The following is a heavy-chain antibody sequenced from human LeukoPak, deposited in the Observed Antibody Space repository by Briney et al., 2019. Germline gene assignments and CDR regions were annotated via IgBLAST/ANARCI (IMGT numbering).Heavy chain of an antibody. V-gene: IGHV4-59*01. D-gene: IGHD1-26*01. J-gene: IGHJ4*02. Sequence: SETLSLTCTVSGGSISSYYWSWIRQPPGKGLEWIGYIYYSGSTNYNPSLKSRVTISVHTSKNQFSLKLSSVTAADTAVYYCARDESGSYSLDYWGQGTLVTVSS. CDR3: ARDESGSYSLDY. CDR2: IYYSGST. CDR1: GGSISSYY.